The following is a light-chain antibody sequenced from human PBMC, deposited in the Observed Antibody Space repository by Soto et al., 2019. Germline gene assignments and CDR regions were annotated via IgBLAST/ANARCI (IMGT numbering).Light chain of an antibody. Sequence: DIQMTQSPSTLSASVGDRVTIACRASQNVINWLAWYQQKPGKAPKLLIYKASSLEPGVPSRFSGGGSGTEFTLTISSLQPDYFATYYCHHYNTIPWTFGQGTKVDI. CDR1: QNVINW. J-gene: IGKJ1*01. CDR2: KAS. CDR3: HHYNTIPWT. V-gene: IGKV1-5*03.